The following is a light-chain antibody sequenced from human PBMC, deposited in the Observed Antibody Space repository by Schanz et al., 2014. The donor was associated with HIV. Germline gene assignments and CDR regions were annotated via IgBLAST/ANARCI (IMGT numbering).Light chain of an antibody. Sequence: QSALTQPPSASGSPGQSVTISCSGTSSDFGDYRSVSWYQQLPGKAPKLLIYEVTKRPSGVPGRFSGSKSGSTASLTVSGLQAEDEADYYCSSYTSSSTCVFGTGTKLTVL. V-gene: IGLV2-8*01. J-gene: IGLJ1*01. CDR2: EVT. CDR1: SSDFGDYRS. CDR3: SSYTSSSTCV.